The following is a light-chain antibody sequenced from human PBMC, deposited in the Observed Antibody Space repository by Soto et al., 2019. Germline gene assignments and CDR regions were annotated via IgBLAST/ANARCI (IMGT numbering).Light chain of an antibody. CDR2: EVN. J-gene: IGLJ2*01. CDR3: SSYAGINNLI. V-gene: IGLV2-8*01. Sequence: QSALTQPPSAAGSPGQSVTISCTGTSSDVGFYNYVSWFQQHPGKAPKLIIYEVNKRPSGVPDRLSGSKSGNTASLTVSGLQAEDEADYYCSSYAGINNLIFGGGTQLTVL. CDR1: SSDVGFYNY.